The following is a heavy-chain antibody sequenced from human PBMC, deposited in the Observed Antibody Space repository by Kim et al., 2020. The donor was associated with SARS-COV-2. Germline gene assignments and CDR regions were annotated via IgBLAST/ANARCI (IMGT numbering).Heavy chain of an antibody. V-gene: IGHV4-59*13. D-gene: IGHD6-19*01. Sequence: SETLSLTCTVSGGSLSSNYWTWIRQPPGKGLEWIGYIYYSGGTNYSPSLKSRVTLSVDTSKNQFSLNLSSVTAADTAVYYCARGNGWYGDWGQGTLVTVS. CDR1: GGSLSSNY. CDR3: ARGNGWYGD. J-gene: IGHJ4*02. CDR2: IYYSGGT.